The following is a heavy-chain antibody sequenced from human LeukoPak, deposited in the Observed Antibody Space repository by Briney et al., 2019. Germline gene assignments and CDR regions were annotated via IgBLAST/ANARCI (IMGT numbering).Heavy chain of an antibody. J-gene: IGHJ2*01. CDR2: INAGNGNT. Sequence: ASVKVSCKASGYTFTSYAMRWVRQAPGQRLEWMGWINAGNGNTKYSQKFQGRVTITRDTSASTAYMELSSLRSEDTAVYYCARLGGCNKHNWYFDLWGRGTLVTVSS. V-gene: IGHV1-3*01. CDR3: ARLGGCNKHNWYFDL. CDR1: GYTFTSYA. D-gene: IGHD6-19*01.